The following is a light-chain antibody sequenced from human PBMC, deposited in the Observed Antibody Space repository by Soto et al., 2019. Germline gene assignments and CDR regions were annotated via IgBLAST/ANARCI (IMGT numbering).Light chain of an antibody. CDR3: EQLISDPLC. V-gene: IGKV1-9*01. CDR2: AAS. Sequence: SCKTAYVGDRVTIKKKASQGISSYLAWYQQKPGKAPKLLIYAASTLQSGVPSRFSGSGSCTYFTITICGLHLEYCATYCCEQLISDPLCFGGGTKVDIK. J-gene: IGKJ4*01. CDR1: QGISSY.